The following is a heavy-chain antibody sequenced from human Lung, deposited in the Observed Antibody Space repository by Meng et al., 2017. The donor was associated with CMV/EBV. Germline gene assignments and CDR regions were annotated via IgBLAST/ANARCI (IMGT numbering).Heavy chain of an antibody. CDR1: GISVSSNY. CDR3: ARDDAVTGSRIDY. CDR2: IFTGGST. V-gene: IGHV3-66*02. Sequence: GEXXKISCAASGISVSSNYMTWVRQAPGKGLEWVSVIFTGGSTYYADSVQGRFTISRDNSKNTLYLQMNSLRARDTAVYYCARDDAVTGSRIDYWGQGTLVTVSS. D-gene: IGHD6-19*01. J-gene: IGHJ4*02.